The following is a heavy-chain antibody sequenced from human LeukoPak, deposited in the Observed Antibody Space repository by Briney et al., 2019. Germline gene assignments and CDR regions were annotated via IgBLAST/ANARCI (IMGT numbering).Heavy chain of an antibody. Sequence: ASVNVSCKASGGTFSSYAISWVRQAPGQGLEWMGGIIPIFGTANYAQKFQGRVTITADESTSTAYMELSSLRSEDTAVYYCAKVNVDTATGLPVNWFDPXXXGXXXTVSS. V-gene: IGHV1-69*13. J-gene: IGHJ5*02. CDR2: IIPIFGTA. D-gene: IGHD5-18*01. CDR1: GGTFSSYA. CDR3: AKVNVDTATGLPVNWFDP.